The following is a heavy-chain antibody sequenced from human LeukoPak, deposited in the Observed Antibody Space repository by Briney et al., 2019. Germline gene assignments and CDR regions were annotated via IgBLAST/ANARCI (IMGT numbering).Heavy chain of an antibody. CDR3: ARDGRWSTVVHRGMDV. CDR1: EFTFSNYW. V-gene: IGHV3-7*01. J-gene: IGHJ6*02. CDR2: MSQDGSDI. Sequence: GGSLRLSCVAFEFTFSNYWMTRFRQAPGKGLQWVASMSQDGSDIYSVDSVRGRFTISRDNAKNSLYLQMNSLRAEDTAVYYCARDGRWSTVVHRGMDVWGQGTTVTVSS. D-gene: IGHD4-23*01.